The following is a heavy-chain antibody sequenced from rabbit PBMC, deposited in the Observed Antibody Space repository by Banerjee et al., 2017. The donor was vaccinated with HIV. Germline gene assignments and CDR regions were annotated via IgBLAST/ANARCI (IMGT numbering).Heavy chain of an antibody. D-gene: IGHD2-1*01. CDR2: IYTSSGTT. CDR3: ARDGGLWSLDL. J-gene: IGHJ3*01. Sequence: QSLEESAGGLVNPGGSLTLTCTASGFSLSSYSMYWVRQAPGKGLEWIACIYTSSGTTYYASWAKGRFTISKTSSTTVTLQMTSLTAADTATYFCARDGGLWSLDLWGPGTLVTVS. V-gene: IGHV1S40*01. CDR1: GFSLSSYS.